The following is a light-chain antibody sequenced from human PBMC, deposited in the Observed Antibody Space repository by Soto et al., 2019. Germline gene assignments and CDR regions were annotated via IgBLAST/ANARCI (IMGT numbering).Light chain of an antibody. J-gene: IGKJ1*01. CDR3: QQYKGYPWT. CDR2: DAS. CDR1: QSISSW. Sequence: QVTQSAATLSASVGARVTITCRASQSISSWLAWYQQKPGTAPKLLIYDASSLESGVPSRFGAIKYGTAGNLNVGRLQADDWKTYYGQQYKGYPWTFVQGTKV. V-gene: IGKV1-5*01.